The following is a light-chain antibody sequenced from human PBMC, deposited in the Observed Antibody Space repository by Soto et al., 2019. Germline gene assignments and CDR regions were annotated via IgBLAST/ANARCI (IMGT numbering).Light chain of an antibody. CDR3: QQSHTFPIT. CDR2: AAS. V-gene: IGKV1-12*01. CDR1: RVISSW. Sequence: DIQMTQSPSSVSASVGDSVTITCRASRVISSWLAWYQQKPGKAPNXLIYAASNLQSGVPSRFSASGSGTDFTLTINNLQPEDFATYYCQQSHTFPITFGQGTRLEI. J-gene: IGKJ5*01.